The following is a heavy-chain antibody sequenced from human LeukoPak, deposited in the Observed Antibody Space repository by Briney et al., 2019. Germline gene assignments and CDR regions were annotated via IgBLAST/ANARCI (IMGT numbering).Heavy chain of an antibody. CDR1: GGSISSYY. CDR3: ARHYGP. V-gene: IGHV4-39*01. D-gene: IGHD3-10*01. J-gene: IGHJ5*02. CDR2: IYDSGST. Sequence: SETLSLTCTVSGGSISSYYWSWIRQPPGKGLEWIGSIYDSGSTYYNPSLKSRITISVDTSKNQFSLKLNSVTAADTAVYYCARHYGPWGQGTLVTVSS.